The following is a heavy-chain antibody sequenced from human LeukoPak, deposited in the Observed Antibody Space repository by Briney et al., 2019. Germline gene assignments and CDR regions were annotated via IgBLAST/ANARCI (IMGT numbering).Heavy chain of an antibody. CDR2: ISIDGSIT. J-gene: IGHJ4*02. D-gene: IGHD6-19*01. CDR3: ARETAVAGTYYSDY. V-gene: IGHV3-74*01. CDR1: GFTFSSYW. Sequence: GGSLRLSCAASGFTFSSYWMHWVRQAPGKGLVWVSRISIDGSITTYADSVKGRFTTSRDNAKNTLYLQMNSLRAEDTAVYYCARETAVAGTYYSDYWGQGTLVTVSS.